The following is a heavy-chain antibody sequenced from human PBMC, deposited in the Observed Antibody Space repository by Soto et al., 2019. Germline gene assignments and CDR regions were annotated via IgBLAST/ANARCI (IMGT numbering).Heavy chain of an antibody. J-gene: IGHJ3*02. CDR3: ARAAGYKAAAFDI. CDR1: GGSVSTYF. Sequence: PSETLSLTCTVSGGSVSTYFWSWIQQPPGKGLEWIGYIYYSGSTNYNPSLKSRVTISVDTSKNQFSLKVSSVTAADTAVYYCARAAGYKAAAFDIWGQGTMVTVSS. D-gene: IGHD5-18*01. CDR2: IYYSGST. V-gene: IGHV4-59*02.